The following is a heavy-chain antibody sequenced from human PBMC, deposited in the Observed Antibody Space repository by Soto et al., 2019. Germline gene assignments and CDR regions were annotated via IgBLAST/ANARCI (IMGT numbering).Heavy chain of an antibody. Sequence: SETLSLTCAVYGGSFSGYYWSWIRQPPGKGLEWIGEINHSGSTNYNPSLKSRVTISVDTSKNQFSLKLSSVTAADTAVYYCARGMAYYYDSSGYGFLDYWGQGTLVTVSS. J-gene: IGHJ4*02. V-gene: IGHV4-34*01. CDR2: INHSGST. CDR1: GGSFSGYY. D-gene: IGHD3-22*01. CDR3: ARGMAYYYDSSGYGFLDY.